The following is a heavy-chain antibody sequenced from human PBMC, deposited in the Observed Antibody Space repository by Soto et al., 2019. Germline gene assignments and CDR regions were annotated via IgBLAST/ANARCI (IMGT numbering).Heavy chain of an antibody. CDR1: GFTSSAYW. V-gene: IGHV3-74*01. D-gene: IGHD1-1*01. J-gene: IGHJ4*02. Sequence: PGESLKISCAVSGFTSSAYWMHWVRQVPGKGLTWVSRISDDGSTATYADSVKGRFVISRDNAKNSLYLEMNTLRVDDSGLYYCARGPRVSSTGTGAHWGRGTLVTVSS. CDR3: ARGPRVSSTGTGAH. CDR2: ISDDGSTA.